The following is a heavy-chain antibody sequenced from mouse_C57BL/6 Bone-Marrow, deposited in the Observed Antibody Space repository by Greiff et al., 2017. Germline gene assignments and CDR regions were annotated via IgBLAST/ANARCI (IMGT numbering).Heavy chain of an antibody. D-gene: IGHD1-1*01. CDR3: ARRGYYWSSYWYFDV. CDR2: ISSGSSTI. Sequence: EVKLMVSGGGLVKPGGSLKLSCAASGFTFSDYGMHWVRQAPEKWLEWVAYISSGSSTIYYADTVKGRFTISRDNAKNTLFLQMTSLRSEDTAMYYGARRGYYWSSYWYFDVWGTGTTVTVSS. CDR1: GFTFSDYG. V-gene: IGHV5-17*01. J-gene: IGHJ1*03.